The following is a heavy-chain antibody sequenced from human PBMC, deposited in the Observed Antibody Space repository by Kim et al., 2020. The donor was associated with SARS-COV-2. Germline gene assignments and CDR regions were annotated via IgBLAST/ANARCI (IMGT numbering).Heavy chain of an antibody. J-gene: IGHJ6*02. Sequence: PSPKGGATISVDTSKNTFSLKLSSVTAADTAVYYCARHMGAFFSGMDVWGQGTTVTVSS. CDR3: ARHMGAFFSGMDV. V-gene: IGHV4-59*08. D-gene: IGHD3-10*01.